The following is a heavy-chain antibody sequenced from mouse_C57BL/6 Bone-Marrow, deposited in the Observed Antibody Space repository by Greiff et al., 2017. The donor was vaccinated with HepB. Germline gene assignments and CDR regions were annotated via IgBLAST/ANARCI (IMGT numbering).Heavy chain of an antibody. CDR3: TRGGITTWRVDN. D-gene: IGHD2-4*01. CDR2: IDPETGGT. J-gene: IGHJ2*01. Sequence: VKLQESGAELVRPGASVTLSCKASGYTFTDYEMHWVKQTPVHGLEWIGAIDPETGGTAYNQKFKGKAILTADKSSSTAYMELRSLTSEDSAVYYCTRGGITTWRVDNWGQGTTLTVSS. V-gene: IGHV1-15*01. CDR1: GYTFTDYE.